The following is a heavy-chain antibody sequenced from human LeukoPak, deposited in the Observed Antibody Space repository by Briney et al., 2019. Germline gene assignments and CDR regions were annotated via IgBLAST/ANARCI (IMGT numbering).Heavy chain of an antibody. CDR2: ITSSSSYI. CDR1: GFTFSTYN. J-gene: IGHJ3*02. CDR3: AREYYYDSSGYYPPGAFDI. Sequence: GGSLRLSCAASGFTFSTYNMNWVRQAPGKGLEWVSSITSSSSYIYYADSVKGRFTISRDNAKNSLYLQMNSLRAEDTAVYYCAREYYYDSSGYYPPGAFDIWGQGTMVTVSS. D-gene: IGHD3-22*01. V-gene: IGHV3-21*01.